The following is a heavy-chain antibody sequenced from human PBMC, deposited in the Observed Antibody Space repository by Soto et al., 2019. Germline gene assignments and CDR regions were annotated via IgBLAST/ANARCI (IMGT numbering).Heavy chain of an antibody. CDR3: AKAPRWELNYFDY. D-gene: IGHD1-26*01. Sequence: GASVKVSCKASGGTFSSYAISWVRQAPGQGLEWMGGIIPIFGTANYAQKFQGRVTITADESTSTAYMELSSLRSEDTAVYYCAKAPRWELNYFDYWGQGTLVTVSS. V-gene: IGHV1-69*13. CDR1: GGTFSSYA. CDR2: IIPIFGTA. J-gene: IGHJ4*02.